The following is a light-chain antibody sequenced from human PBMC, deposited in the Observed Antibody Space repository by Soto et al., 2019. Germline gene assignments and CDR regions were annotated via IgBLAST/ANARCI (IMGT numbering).Light chain of an antibody. Sequence: EIVMTQSPATLSVSPGERATLSCRASQSVSSNLAWYQQKPGQAPRLLIYDASTRATGIPVRFSVSGSGTEFTLTISSLQSEDFAVYYCQQCNNWPPNTFGQGTKLEIK. CDR3: QQCNNWPPNT. CDR1: QSVSSN. J-gene: IGKJ2*01. CDR2: DAS. V-gene: IGKV3-15*01.